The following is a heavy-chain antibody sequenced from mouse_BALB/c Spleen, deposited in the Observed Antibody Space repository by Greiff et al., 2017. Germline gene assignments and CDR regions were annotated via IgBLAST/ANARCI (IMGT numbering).Heavy chain of an antibody. V-gene: IGHV2-9*02. J-gene: IGHJ4*01. CDR1: GFSLTSYG. Sequence: VHLVESGHGLVAPSQSLSITCTVSGFSLTSYGVHWVRQPPGKGLEWLGVIWAGGSTNYNSALMSRLSISKDNSKSQVFLKMNSLQTDDTAMYYCARDKTMITGAMDYWGQGTSVTVSS. CDR3: ARDKTMITGAMDY. D-gene: IGHD2-4*01. CDR2: IWAGGST.